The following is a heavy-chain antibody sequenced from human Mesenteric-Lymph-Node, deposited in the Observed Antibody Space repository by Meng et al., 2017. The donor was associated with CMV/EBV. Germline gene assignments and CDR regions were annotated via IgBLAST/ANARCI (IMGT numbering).Heavy chain of an antibody. CDR3: ARDRGVCSSTSCSRWFDP. CDR2: ISAYNGNT. CDR1: GYTFTSYG. J-gene: IGHJ5*02. D-gene: IGHD2-2*01. V-gene: IGHV1-18*01. Sequence: ASVKVSCKASGYTFTSYGISWVRQAPGQGLEWMGWISAYNGNTNYAQKLQGRVTMTTDTSTSTAYMELSRLRSDDTAVYFCARDRGVCSSTSCSRWFDPWGQGTLVTVSS.